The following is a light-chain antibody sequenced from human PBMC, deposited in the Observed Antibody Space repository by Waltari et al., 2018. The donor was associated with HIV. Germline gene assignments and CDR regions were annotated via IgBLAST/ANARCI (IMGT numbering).Light chain of an antibody. V-gene: IGLV2-14*01. J-gene: IGLJ1*01. CDR1: SSDAGGYNS. CDR2: EVS. CDR3: SSYTSSSTLV. Sequence: QSALTQPASVSGSPGQSITLSCTGTSSDAGGYNSVSWYQQHPGKAPERMIYEVSIRPSGVYNRLSGSKSGNRASLTISGLQAEDEAEYYGSSYTSSSTLVLGTGTKVTVL.